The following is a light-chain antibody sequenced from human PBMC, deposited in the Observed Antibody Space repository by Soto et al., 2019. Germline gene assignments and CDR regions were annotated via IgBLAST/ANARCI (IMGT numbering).Light chain of an antibody. Sequence: QTVVTQGPSFSVSPGGTVTLTCSLSSGSVSTNYYPSWYQQTPGQAPRTLLYNTNTRSSGVPDRFSGSILGNTAALTITGVQADDESNYFCVLYMGRGISVFGGGTKLTVL. V-gene: IGLV8-61*01. CDR3: VLYMGRGISV. CDR1: SGSVSTNYY. CDR2: NTN. J-gene: IGLJ2*01.